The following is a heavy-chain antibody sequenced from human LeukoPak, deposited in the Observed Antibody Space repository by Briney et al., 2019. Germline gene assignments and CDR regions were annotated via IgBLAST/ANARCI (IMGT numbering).Heavy chain of an antibody. CDR3: ARMLDTAQTRELWFDP. J-gene: IGHJ5*02. CDR1: GGSISSYY. Sequence: PSETLSLTRTVSGGSISSYYWSWIRQPPGKGLEWIGYIYYSGSTNYNPSLKSRVTISVDTSKNQFSLKLSSVTAADTAVYYCARMLDTAQTRELWFDPWGQGTLVTVSS. CDR2: IYYSGST. V-gene: IGHV4-59*01. D-gene: IGHD5-18*01.